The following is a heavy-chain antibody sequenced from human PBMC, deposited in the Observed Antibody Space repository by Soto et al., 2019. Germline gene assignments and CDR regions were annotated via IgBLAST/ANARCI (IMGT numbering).Heavy chain of an antibody. Sequence: QVQLQESGPGLVKPSATLSLTCAVSGVSISSNNWWSWVRQPPGKGLEWIGEIYHSGSTNYNPSLKSRVTISVDKSKTQFPLKLSSMTAADTAVYSCATLKTYPIFGPYNWFDPWGQGTLVTVSS. J-gene: IGHJ5*02. CDR1: GVSISSNNW. CDR2: IYHSGST. V-gene: IGHV4-4*02. D-gene: IGHD3-3*01. CDR3: ATLKTYPIFGPYNWFDP.